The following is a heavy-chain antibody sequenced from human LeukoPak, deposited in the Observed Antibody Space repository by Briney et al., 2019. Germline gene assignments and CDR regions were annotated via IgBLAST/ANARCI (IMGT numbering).Heavy chain of an antibody. CDR1: GYSISSGYY. Sequence: PSETLSLTCTVSGYSISSGYYWGWIRQPPGKGLEWIGSIYHSGSTYYNPSLKSRVTISVDTSKNQFSLKLSSVTAADTAVYYCASGRGPFDYWGQGTLVTVSS. CDR3: ASGRGPFDY. D-gene: IGHD1-26*01. J-gene: IGHJ4*02. CDR2: IYHSGST. V-gene: IGHV4-38-2*02.